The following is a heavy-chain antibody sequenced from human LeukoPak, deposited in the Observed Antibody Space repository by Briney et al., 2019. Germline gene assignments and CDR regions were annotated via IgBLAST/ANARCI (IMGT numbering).Heavy chain of an antibody. CDR2: IIPIFGTA. V-gene: IGHV1-69*05. Sequence: SVKVSCKASGGTFSSYAISWVRQALGQGLEWMGGIIPIFGTANYAQKFQGRVTITTDESTSTAYMALSSLRSEDTAVYYCARGPSYYYDSSGYYAVDPWGQGTLVTVSS. J-gene: IGHJ5*02. D-gene: IGHD3-22*01. CDR1: GGTFSSYA. CDR3: ARGPSYYYDSSGYYAVDP.